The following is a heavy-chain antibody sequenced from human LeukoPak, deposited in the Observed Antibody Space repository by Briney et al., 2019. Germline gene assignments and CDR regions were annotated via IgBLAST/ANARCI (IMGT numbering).Heavy chain of an antibody. CDR2: ISSGGTYE. J-gene: IGHJ4*02. Sequence: GGSLRLSCAASGFTFSNYAMHWVRQAPGKGLEWVSLISSGGTYEYYADSVKGRFTISRDNSKNTLYLQLNSLRAEDTAVYYCAREAGLQSFDYWGQGTLVTVSS. CDR1: GFTFSNYA. D-gene: IGHD5-24*01. V-gene: IGHV3-30*01. CDR3: AREAGLQSFDY.